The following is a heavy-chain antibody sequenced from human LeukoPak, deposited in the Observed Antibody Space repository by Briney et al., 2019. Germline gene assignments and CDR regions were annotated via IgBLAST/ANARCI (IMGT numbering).Heavy chain of an antibody. V-gene: IGHV3-48*03. CDR1: GFTFSSFE. CDR2: ITSSGSTI. Sequence: AGSLRLSCAASGFTFSSFEMNWVRQATGKALECVSYITSSGSTIYYADSVMGRFTISRDNDQHALYLKMDSLRDEDTAVYYCARDGDGYLDSWGQGALVTVCS. D-gene: IGHD3-10*01. J-gene: IGHJ4*02. CDR3: ARDGDGYLDS.